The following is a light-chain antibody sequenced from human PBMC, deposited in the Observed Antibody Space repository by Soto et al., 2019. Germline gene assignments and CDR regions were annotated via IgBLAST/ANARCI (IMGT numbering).Light chain of an antibody. V-gene: IGKV1-39*01. J-gene: IGKJ1*01. CDR2: AAS. CDR1: QSITTY. Sequence: DIQMTQSPSTLSASVGDRVTMTCRASQSITTYVNWYQQKLGKAPTLLIYAASSLQSGVPSRFSGSGSGTDFTLTISSLQPEDFATYFCQQCYSSPRTFGQGTKVEI. CDR3: QQCYSSPRT.